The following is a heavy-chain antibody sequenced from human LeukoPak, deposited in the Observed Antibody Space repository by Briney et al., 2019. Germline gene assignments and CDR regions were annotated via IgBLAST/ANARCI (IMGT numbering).Heavy chain of an antibody. CDR3: ARGGYYGSGNDFRFDP. CDR2: IHYTGST. D-gene: IGHD3-10*01. Sequence: SETLSLTCTVSGGSISSYYWSWIRQSPGKGLECIGYIHYTGSTNYNPSLKSRVTISVETSKNQFSLKLKSVPAADTAVYYCARGGYYGSGNDFRFDPWGQGTLVTVSS. V-gene: IGHV4-59*01. CDR1: GGSISSYY. J-gene: IGHJ5*02.